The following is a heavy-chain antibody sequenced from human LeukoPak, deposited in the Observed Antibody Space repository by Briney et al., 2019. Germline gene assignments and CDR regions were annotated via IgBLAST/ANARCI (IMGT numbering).Heavy chain of an antibody. CDR1: GGSISSSSYY. CDR2: IYYSGST. J-gene: IGHJ4*02. D-gene: IGHD6-19*01. Sequence: SETLSLTCTVSGGSISSSSYYWGWIRQPPGKGLEWIGSIYYSGSTYYNPSLKSRVTISVDTSKNQFSLKLSSVTAADKAVYYCGRERQQWLGGFGDYWGQGTLVTVSS. CDR3: GRERQQWLGGFGDY. V-gene: IGHV4-39*07.